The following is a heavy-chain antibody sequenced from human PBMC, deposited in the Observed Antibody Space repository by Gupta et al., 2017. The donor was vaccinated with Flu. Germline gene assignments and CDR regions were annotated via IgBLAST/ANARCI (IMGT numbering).Heavy chain of an antibody. CDR3: ARDPIRGYSYGYYYYYYGMDV. CDR2: INHSGST. D-gene: IGHD5-18*01. V-gene: IGHV4-34*01. Sequence: QVQLQQWGAGLLKPSETLSLTCAVYGGSFSGYYWSWIRQPPGKGVEWIGEINHSGSTNYNPSLKSRVTISVDTSKNQFSLKLSSVTAADTAVYYCARDPIRGYSYGYYYYYYGMDVWGQGTTVTVSS. J-gene: IGHJ6*02. CDR1: GGSFSGYY.